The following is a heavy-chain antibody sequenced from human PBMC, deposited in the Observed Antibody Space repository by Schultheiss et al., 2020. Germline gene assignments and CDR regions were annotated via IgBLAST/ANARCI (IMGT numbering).Heavy chain of an antibody. V-gene: IGHV4-39*01. CDR1: GGSFSGHY. D-gene: IGHD1-20*01. Sequence: LSLTCAVYGGSFSGHYWGWIRQPPGKGLEWIGSIYYSGSTYYNPSLKSRVTISVDTSKNQFSLKLSSVTAADTAVYYCARRTYNWNYVDYWGQGTLVTVSS. CDR2: IYYSGST. CDR3: ARRTYNWNYVDY. J-gene: IGHJ4*02.